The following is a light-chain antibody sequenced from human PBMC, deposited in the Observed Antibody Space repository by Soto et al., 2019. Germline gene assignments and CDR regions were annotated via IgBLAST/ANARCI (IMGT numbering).Light chain of an antibody. CDR3: XXXXXXXXT. Sequence: DIQLTQSPSFLSASVGDRVTITCRASQGISSYLAWYQQKPGKAPKLLIYAASTLQSGVPSRFSGSGSGTEFTLXXXXXQPXXXXXXXXXXXXXXXXTXGQGTKVEIK. J-gene: IGKJ1*01. V-gene: IGKV1-9*01. CDR2: AAS. CDR1: QGISSY.